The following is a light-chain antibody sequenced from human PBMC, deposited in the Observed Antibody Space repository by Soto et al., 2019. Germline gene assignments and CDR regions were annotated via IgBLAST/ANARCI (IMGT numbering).Light chain of an antibody. CDR2: KAS. CDR3: QQYNGYSAT. V-gene: IGKV1-5*03. Sequence: DIQMTQSPSTLSASVGDRVTITCRASQSISSWLAWYQQKPGKAPKLLIYKASSLESGVPSRFSGSRSGTQFTLTISSLQPDDFATYYCQQYNGYSATFGGGTKVEIK. CDR1: QSISSW. J-gene: IGKJ4*01.